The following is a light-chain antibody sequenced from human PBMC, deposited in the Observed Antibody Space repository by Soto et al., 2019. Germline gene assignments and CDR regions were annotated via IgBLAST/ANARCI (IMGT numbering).Light chain of an antibody. Sequence: ESVLTQSPGTLSLSPGERATLSCRASQTVNSRYLTWYQHKPGQAPRLLIYGASIRATGIPDRFSGSRSGADVSLTITRVETEDAAVYYCQQFDASRPAFTFGQGTKLEI. CDR2: GAS. J-gene: IGKJ2*01. CDR3: QQFDASRPAFT. CDR1: QTVNSRY. V-gene: IGKV3-20*01.